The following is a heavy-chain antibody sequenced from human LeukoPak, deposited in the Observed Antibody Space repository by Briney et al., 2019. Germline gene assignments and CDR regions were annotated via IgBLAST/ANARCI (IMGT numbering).Heavy chain of an antibody. D-gene: IGHD4-17*01. Sequence: ASVKVSCKASGYTFTVYYIHWVRQAPGQGLEWMGWINPNSGDTDYAQNFQGRVTMTWDTSISTAYMELTRLRSDDTAVYYCARDSDTVTGNYFGPWGQGTLVTVSS. CDR2: INPNSGDT. CDR1: GYTFTVYY. CDR3: ARDSDTVTGNYFGP. J-gene: IGHJ5*02. V-gene: IGHV1-2*02.